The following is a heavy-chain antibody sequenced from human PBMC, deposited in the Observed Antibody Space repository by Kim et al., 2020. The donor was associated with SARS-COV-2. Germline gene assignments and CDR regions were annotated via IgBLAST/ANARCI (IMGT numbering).Heavy chain of an antibody. J-gene: IGHJ4*02. D-gene: IGHD3-9*01. CDR1: GFTFSSYS. Sequence: GGSLRLSCAASGFTFSSYSMNWVRQAPGKGLEWVSYISSSSSTIYYADSVKGRFTISRDNAKNSLYLQMNSLRAEDTAVYYCARSSVLRYFDWLLFPFDYWGQGTLVTLSS. V-gene: IGHV3-48*04. CDR3: ARSSVLRYFDWLLFPFDY. CDR2: ISSSSSTI.